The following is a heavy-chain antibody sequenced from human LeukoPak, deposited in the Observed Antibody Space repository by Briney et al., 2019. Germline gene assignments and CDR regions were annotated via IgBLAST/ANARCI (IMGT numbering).Heavy chain of an antibody. D-gene: IGHD1-26*01. J-gene: IGHJ3*02. CDR3: ARYIVSYPHDAFDI. CDR2: IYYSGST. Sequence: SETLSLTCTVSGGSISSYFWSWIRQPPGKGLQWIGYIYYSGSTSYNPSLKSRVTISVDTSKKQFSLKLSSVTAADTAFYYCARYIVSYPHDAFDIWGQGTMVTVSS. V-gene: IGHV4-59*01. CDR1: GGSISSYF.